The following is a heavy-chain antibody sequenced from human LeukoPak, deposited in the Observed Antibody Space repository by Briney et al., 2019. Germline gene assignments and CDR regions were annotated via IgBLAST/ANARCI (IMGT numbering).Heavy chain of an antibody. Sequence: PSETLSLTCTVSGGSISSYYWSWIRQPPGKGLEWIGYISYSGSTNFNPSLKSRVTISVDTSKNQFSLKLSSVTAADTAVYYCAREGAAGTNLNWFDPWGQGTLVTVSS. CDR1: GGSISSYY. CDR3: AREGAAGTNLNWFDP. V-gene: IGHV4-59*01. CDR2: ISYSGST. D-gene: IGHD1-1*01. J-gene: IGHJ5*02.